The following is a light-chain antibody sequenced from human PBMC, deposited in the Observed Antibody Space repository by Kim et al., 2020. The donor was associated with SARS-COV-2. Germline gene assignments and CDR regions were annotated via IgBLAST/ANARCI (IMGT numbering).Light chain of an antibody. CDR1: KLGDKY. CDR3: QAWDSSIVV. CDR2: QDS. V-gene: IGLV3-1*01. Sequence: SYELTQPPSVSVSPGQTASITCSGDKLGDKYACWYQQKPGQSPVLVIYQDSKRPSGISERFSGSNSGNTATLTISGTQAMDEADYYCQAWDSSIVVFGGG. J-gene: IGLJ2*01.